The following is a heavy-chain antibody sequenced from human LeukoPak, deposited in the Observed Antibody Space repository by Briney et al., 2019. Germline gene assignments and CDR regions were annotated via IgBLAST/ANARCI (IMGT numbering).Heavy chain of an antibody. Sequence: GGSLRLSCAASGFTFDDYAMLWVRQAPGKGLEWVSGISWNSGSIGYADSVKGRFTISRDNAKNSLYLQMNSLRAEDTALYYCAKGPGEFDYWGQGTLVTVSS. D-gene: IGHD1-14*01. J-gene: IGHJ4*02. CDR1: GFTFDDYA. CDR3: AKGPGEFDY. CDR2: ISWNSGSI. V-gene: IGHV3-9*01.